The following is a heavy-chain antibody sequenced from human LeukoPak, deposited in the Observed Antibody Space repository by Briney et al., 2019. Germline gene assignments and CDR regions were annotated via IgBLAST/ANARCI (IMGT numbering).Heavy chain of an antibody. Sequence: GGSLRLSCAASGFTLSTSSMNWVRQVRGTGLEWVSAISTRDFINYADSVKGRFTVSRDHAKDSLYLQMNSLRAEDTAVYYCARILGDNGYGSGFFDYWGQGALVTVSS. D-gene: IGHD3-10*01. CDR1: GFTLSTSS. J-gene: IGHJ4*02. V-gene: IGHV3-21*01. CDR2: ISTRDFI. CDR3: ARILGDNGYGSGFFDY.